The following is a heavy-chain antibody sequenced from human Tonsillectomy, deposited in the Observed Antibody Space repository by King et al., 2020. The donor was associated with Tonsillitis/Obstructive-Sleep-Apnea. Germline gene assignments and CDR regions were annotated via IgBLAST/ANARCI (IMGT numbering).Heavy chain of an antibody. CDR3: ARDYAGVAY. D-gene: IGHD3-16*01. Sequence: EGQLVQSGGGLVQPGGSLRLSCAASGFTVSSNYMSWVRQAPGKGLEWVSVIYSGGSTYYADSVKGRFNIARDNSKKTLYLQMNSLRAEDTAVYYCARDYAGVAYWGQGTLVTVSS. CDR1: GFTVSSNY. V-gene: IGHV3-66*01. CDR2: IYSGGST. J-gene: IGHJ4*02.